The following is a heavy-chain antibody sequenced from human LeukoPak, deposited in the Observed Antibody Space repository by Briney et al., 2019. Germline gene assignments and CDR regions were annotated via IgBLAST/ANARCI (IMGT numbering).Heavy chain of an antibody. CDR1: GGSISSSNHY. D-gene: IGHD1-20*01. CDR3: ARSADNWKPFDY. Sequence: SETLSLTCTVSGGSISSSNHYWGWIRQPPGKGLEWIGSLSSGGSTYYNPSLKSRVTISVDTSKNQFSLKLSSVTAADTAVYYCARSADNWKPFDYWGQGTLVTVSS. V-gene: IGHV4-39*07. CDR2: LSSGGST. J-gene: IGHJ4*02.